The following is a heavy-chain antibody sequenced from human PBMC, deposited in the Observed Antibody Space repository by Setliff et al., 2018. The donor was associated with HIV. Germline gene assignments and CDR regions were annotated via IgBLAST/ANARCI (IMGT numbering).Heavy chain of an antibody. J-gene: IGHJ6*03. CDR1: GYSFTGYY. V-gene: IGHV1-2*02. D-gene: IGHD3-10*01. CDR3: AREGSPIYYFDTYMDV. CDR2: INVNSGGT. Sequence: ASVKVSCKASGYSFTGYYMHWVRQAPGQGLEWMGWINVNSGGTKYAQKFQGRVTMTRDTSISTAYMEVSSLRSDDTAVYYCAREGSPIYYFDTYMDVWGKGTTVTVSS.